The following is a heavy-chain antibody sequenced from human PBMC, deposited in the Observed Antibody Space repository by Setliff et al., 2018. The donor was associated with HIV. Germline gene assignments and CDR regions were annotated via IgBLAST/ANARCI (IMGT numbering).Heavy chain of an antibody. CDR2: INPKSDGT. D-gene: IGHD3-22*01. Sequence: ASVKVSCKASGYSFTDYYIHWVRQAPGQGLEWMGWINPKSDGTNYAQKFQGWITMTRDTSISTAYMELSWLRSGDTAVYYCARGMDYYDTSGYYQYYFDYWGQGTLVTVSS. CDR3: ARGMDYYDTSGYYQYYFDY. J-gene: IGHJ4*02. CDR1: GYSFTDYY. V-gene: IGHV1-2*04.